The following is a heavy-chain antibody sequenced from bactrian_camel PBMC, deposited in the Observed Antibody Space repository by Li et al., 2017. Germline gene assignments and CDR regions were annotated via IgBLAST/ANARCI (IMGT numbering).Heavy chain of an antibody. CDR1: GSTSRPAC. D-gene: IGHD5*01. J-gene: IGHJ4*01. CDR3: AADRTFGGTCFMRRAQGWDS. V-gene: IGHV3S1*01. Sequence: VQLVESGGGSVEAGGSLRLSCSVSGSTSRPACMAWFRQGSGERREGVAQIAADGATMYADAVKGRFTISRDNAKNTLYLQMNSLKSEDTAMYYCAADRTFGGTCFMRRAQGWDSWGQGTQVTV. CDR2: IAADGATM.